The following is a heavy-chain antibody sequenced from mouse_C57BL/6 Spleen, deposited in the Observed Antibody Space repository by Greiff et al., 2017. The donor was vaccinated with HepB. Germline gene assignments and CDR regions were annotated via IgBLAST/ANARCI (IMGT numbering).Heavy chain of an antibody. CDR1: GSPPTSYW. Sequence: PLQQPGASLFQPGASFQLSCKASGSPPTSYWPQWVKQRPGQGPEWPGEIDPSDSYTNYNQKFKGKATLTVDTSSSTAYMQLSSLTSEDSAVYYCARHYYGSSYFDYWGQGTTLTVSS. CDR2: IDPSDSYT. CDR3: ARHYYGSSYFDY. J-gene: IGHJ2*01. D-gene: IGHD1-1*01. V-gene: IGHV1-50*01.